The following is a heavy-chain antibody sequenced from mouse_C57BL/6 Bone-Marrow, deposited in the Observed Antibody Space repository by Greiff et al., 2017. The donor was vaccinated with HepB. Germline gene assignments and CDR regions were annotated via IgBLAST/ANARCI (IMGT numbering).Heavy chain of an antibody. V-gene: IGHV1-4*01. CDR3: ARRSSGYVMDY. CDR1: GYTFTSYT. CDR2: INPSSGYT. Sequence: QVQLQQSGAELARPGASVNMSCKASGYTFTSYTMHWVKQRPGQGLEWIGYINPSSGYTKYNQKFKDKATLTADKSSSTAYMQLSSLTSEDSAVYYCARRSSGYVMDYWGQGTSVTVSS. J-gene: IGHJ4*01. D-gene: IGHD3-2*02.